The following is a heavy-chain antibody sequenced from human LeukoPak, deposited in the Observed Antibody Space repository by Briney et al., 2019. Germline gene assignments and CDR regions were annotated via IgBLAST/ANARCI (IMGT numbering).Heavy chain of an antibody. CDR2: ISSSSSYI. CDR1: GFTFSSYS. J-gene: IGHJ4*02. CDR3: ARDSERWLPRLRDY. V-gene: IGHV3-21*01. Sequence: GGSLRLSCAASGFTFSSYSMNWVRQAPGKGLEWVSSISSSSSYIYYADSVKGRFTISRDNAKNSLYLQMNSLRAEDTAVYYCARDSERWLPRLRDYWGQGTLVTVSS. D-gene: IGHD5-24*01.